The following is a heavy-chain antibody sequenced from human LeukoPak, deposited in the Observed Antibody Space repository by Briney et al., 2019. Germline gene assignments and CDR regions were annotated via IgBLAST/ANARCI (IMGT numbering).Heavy chain of an antibody. Sequence: PSETLSLTCTVSGGSISSSSYYWGWIRQPPGKGLEWIGCIYYSGSTYYNPSLKSRVTISVDTSKNQFSLKLSSVTAADTAVYYCARLRRNSWYFDYWGQGTQVTVSS. V-gene: IGHV4-39*01. CDR1: GGSISSSSYY. D-gene: IGHD6-13*01. CDR2: IYYSGST. J-gene: IGHJ4*02. CDR3: ARLRRNSWYFDY.